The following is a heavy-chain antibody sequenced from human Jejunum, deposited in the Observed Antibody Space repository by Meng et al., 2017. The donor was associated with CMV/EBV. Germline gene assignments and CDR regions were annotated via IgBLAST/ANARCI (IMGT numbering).Heavy chain of an antibody. J-gene: IGHJ6*02. CDR2: IYVGEST. D-gene: IGHD3-16*01. V-gene: IGHV3-66*02. CDR1: GFTVSRDY. Sequence: GFTVSRDYMTWVRQAPGKGLEWVSIIYVGESTYYADSVKGRFSVSRDKSKNTLYLQMNSLRPEDTAVYYCANGHPGGPYYYGMDVWGQGTTVTVSS. CDR3: ANGHPGGPYYYGMDV.